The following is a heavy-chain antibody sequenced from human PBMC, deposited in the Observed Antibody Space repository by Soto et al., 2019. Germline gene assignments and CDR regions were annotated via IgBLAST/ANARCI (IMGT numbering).Heavy chain of an antibody. D-gene: IGHD6-19*01. V-gene: IGHV3-7*01. CDR3: ARGGAVAAHGAFDI. CDR2: MKQDGSEI. CDR1: GFTFSSYW. Sequence: GGSLRLSCAASGFTFSSYWMSWVRQAPGKGLEWVANMKQDGSEIYYVDSVKGRFTISRHNARNSLYLQMNSLRAEDTAVYYCARGGAVAAHGAFDIWGQGTMVTVSS. J-gene: IGHJ3*02.